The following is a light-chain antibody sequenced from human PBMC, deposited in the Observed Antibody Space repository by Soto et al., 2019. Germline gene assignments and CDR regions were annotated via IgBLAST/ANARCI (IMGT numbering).Light chain of an antibody. J-gene: IGKJ3*01. CDR2: LGS. CDR1: QSLLQRNGYNY. Sequence: IVMTQSPLSLPVTPGEPASISCRSSQSLLQRNGYNYVDWYLQKPGQSPQLLIYLGSYRASGVPVRFSGSGSGTEFTLEISRVEADDVGIYYCMQALQTPFTFGPGTKVDIK. V-gene: IGKV2-28*01. CDR3: MQALQTPFT.